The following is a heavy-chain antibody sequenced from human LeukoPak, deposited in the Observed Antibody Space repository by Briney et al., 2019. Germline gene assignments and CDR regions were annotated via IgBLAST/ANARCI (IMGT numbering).Heavy chain of an antibody. V-gene: IGHV4-59*11. CDR1: GGSISSHY. Sequence: SETLSLTCTVSGGSISSHYWSWIRQPPGKGLEWIGYIYYSGSTNYNPSLKSRVTLSVDTTKNQLSLKLSSVTAADTAVYYCARAAYSSSSPYYYYYYYMDVWGKGTTVTVSS. D-gene: IGHD6-6*01. J-gene: IGHJ6*03. CDR2: IYYSGST. CDR3: ARAAYSSSSPYYYYYYYMDV.